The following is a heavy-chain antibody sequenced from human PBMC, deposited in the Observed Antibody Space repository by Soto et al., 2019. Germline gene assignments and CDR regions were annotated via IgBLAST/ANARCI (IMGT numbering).Heavy chain of an antibody. V-gene: IGHV3-30*03. Sequence: AGGSLRLSCAASGFSFNTSGMHWVRQAPGKGLEWVAVIAFDGSQEFYGDSVRGRFTISRDNSKNTLFLQMKSLTPEDTAVYYCATKVRVTNYLYYGMDVWGQGTTLTVSS. CDR3: ATKVRVTNYLYYGMDV. J-gene: IGHJ6*02. D-gene: IGHD2-21*02. CDR1: GFSFNTSG. CDR2: IAFDGSQE.